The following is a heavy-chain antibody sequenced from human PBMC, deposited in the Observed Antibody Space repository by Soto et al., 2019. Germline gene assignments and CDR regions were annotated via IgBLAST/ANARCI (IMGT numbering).Heavy chain of an antibody. Sequence: GGSVRLSCAASGFTFSNAWMSWVRQAPGKGLEWVGRIKSKTDGGTTDYAAPVKGRFTISRDDSKNTLYLQMDSLKTEDTAVYYCTTGHKLADFDYSGQGTLVTVSS. CDR2: IKSKTDGGTT. J-gene: IGHJ4*02. CDR3: TTGHKLADFDY. D-gene: IGHD6-13*01. V-gene: IGHV3-15*01. CDR1: GFTFSNAW.